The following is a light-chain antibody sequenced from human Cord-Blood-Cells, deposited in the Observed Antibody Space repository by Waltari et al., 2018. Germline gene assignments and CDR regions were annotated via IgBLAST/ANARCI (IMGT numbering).Light chain of an antibody. CDR3: QQYNNWPLMYT. Sequence: EIVMTQSPATLSLSQGERAPRSCRASQSVSSNLAWYQQKPGQAPRLLTYGASTRATGIPARFSGSGSGTEFTLTISSLQSEDFAVYYCQQYNNWPLMYTFGQGTKLEIK. J-gene: IGKJ2*01. CDR1: QSVSSN. CDR2: GAS. V-gene: IGKV3-15*01.